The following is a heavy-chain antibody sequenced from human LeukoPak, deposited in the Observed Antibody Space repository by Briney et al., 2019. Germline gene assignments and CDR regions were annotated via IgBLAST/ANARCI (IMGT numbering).Heavy chain of an antibody. V-gene: IGHV4-59*01. CDR2: IYYRGST. D-gene: IGHD5-12*01. CDR1: GGSLNSYY. CDR3: ARGATIVTRGWFDP. Sequence: PSETLSLTCTVSGGSLNSYYWSWIRQPPGKGLEWIGYIYYRGSTNYNPSLKSRVTISVHTSKNRIPLKLNSVPAADTAVYYCARGATIVTRGWFDPWGQGTLVTVSS. J-gene: IGHJ5*02.